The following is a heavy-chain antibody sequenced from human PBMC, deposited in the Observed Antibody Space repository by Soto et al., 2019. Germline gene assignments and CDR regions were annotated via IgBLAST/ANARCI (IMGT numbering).Heavy chain of an antibody. D-gene: IGHD1-26*01. CDR2: ISDSGGAT. Sequence: PGGSLRLSCAASGFTFSTYAMSWVRQAPGKGLEWVSTISDSGGATYYADSMKGRFTISRDNSKNTLYLQMNSLRAEDTALFYCAKHGGGGTYYGSLRLDSWGQGALVAVSS. CDR3: AKHGGGGTYYGSLRLDS. CDR1: GFTFSTYA. V-gene: IGHV3-23*01. J-gene: IGHJ4*02.